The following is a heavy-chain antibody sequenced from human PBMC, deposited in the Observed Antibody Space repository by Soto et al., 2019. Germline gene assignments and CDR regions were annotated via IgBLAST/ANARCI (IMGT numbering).Heavy chain of an antibody. CDR3: ARDQLSSGLYVWFDP. Sequence: SETLSLTCTASGGSISSSSYYWGWIRQPPGKGLEWIGNIYYDGSTSYNPSLRSRVTISVDTSKNQFSLILSSVTSADTAVYYCARDQLSSGLYVWFDPWGQGTLVTVSS. D-gene: IGHD6-25*01. J-gene: IGHJ5*02. CDR1: GGSISSSSYY. CDR2: IYYDGST. V-gene: IGHV4-39*07.